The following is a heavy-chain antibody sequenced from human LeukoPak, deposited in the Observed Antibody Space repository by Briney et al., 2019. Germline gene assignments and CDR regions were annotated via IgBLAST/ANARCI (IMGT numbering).Heavy chain of an antibody. J-gene: IGHJ4*02. D-gene: IGHD3-10*01. CDR2: IKSKTDGGTT. Sequence: KPGGSLRLSCAASGFTFSNAWMSWVRQAPGKGLEWVGRIKSKTDGGTTDYAAPVKGRFTISRDDSKNTLYLQMNSLKTEDTAVYYCTTGRAGMVRGVTKGDYWGQGTLVTVSS. V-gene: IGHV3-15*01. CDR3: TTGRAGMVRGVTKGDY. CDR1: GFTFSNAW.